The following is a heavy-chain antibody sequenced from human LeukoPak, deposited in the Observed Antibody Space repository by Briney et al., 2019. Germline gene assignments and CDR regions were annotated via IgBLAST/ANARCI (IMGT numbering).Heavy chain of an antibody. J-gene: IGHJ6*03. Sequence: PSETLSLTCAVYGGSFSDYYWTWIRQTPGKGLEWMGEMRPSGSSNYNPSLKSQVTISVDTSKNQFSLKLRSVTAADTAVYYCARGRQDVNMILVVMAGVSYYLDVWSKGTTVTVS. D-gene: IGHD3-22*01. V-gene: IGHV4-34*01. CDR2: MRPSGSS. CDR1: GGSFSDYY. CDR3: ARGRQDVNMILVVMAGVSYYLDV.